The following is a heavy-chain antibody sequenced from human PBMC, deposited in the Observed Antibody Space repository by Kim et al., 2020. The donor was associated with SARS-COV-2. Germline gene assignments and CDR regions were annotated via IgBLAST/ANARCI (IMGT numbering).Heavy chain of an antibody. CDR1: GGSFSGYY. CDR3: ARAFSGPWDSNAFDI. J-gene: IGHJ3*02. V-gene: IGHV4-34*01. D-gene: IGHD1-26*01. Sequence: SETLSLTCAVYGGSFSGYYWSWIRQPPGKGLEWIGEINHSGSTNYNPSLKSRVTISVDTSKNQFSLKLSSVTAADTAVYYCARAFSGPWDSNAFDIWGQGTMVTVSS. CDR2: INHSGST.